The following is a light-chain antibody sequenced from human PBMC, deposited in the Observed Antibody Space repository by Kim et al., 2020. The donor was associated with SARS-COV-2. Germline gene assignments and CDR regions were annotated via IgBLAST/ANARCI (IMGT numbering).Light chain of an antibody. CDR3: AAWDDSLSGRV. V-gene: IGLV1-47*01. Sequence: QRVTISCSGSSSNIGSNYVSWHQQFPGTAPKLLIYRNNQRPSGVPDRFSGSKSGTSASLAISGLRSEDEADYYCAAWDDSLSGRVFGGGTQLT. J-gene: IGLJ3*02. CDR2: RNN. CDR1: SSNIGSNY.